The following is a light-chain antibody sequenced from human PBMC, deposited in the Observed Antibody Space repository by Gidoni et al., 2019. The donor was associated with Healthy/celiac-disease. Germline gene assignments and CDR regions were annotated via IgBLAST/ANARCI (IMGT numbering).Light chain of an antibody. J-gene: IGKJ1*01. CDR1: PSVNSN. CDR3: QQYNNWPQT. V-gene: IGKV3-15*01. Sequence: IVMTQSPATPSVSPGERATRSCRASPSVNSNLAWYQQKPGQAPRLLIYGASTRATGIPARFSGSGSGTEFTLTISSLQSEDFAVYYCQQYNNWPQTFGQGTKVEIK. CDR2: GAS.